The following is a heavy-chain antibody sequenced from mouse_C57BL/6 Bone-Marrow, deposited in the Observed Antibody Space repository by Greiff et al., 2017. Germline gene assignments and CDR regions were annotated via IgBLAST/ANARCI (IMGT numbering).Heavy chain of an antibody. V-gene: IGHV1-85*01. D-gene: IGHD1-1*01. CDR3: ANLDYYGSDYVAMDY. CDR1: GYAFTSYD. Sequence: LQESGPELVKPGASVKLSCKASGYAFTSYDINWVKQRPGKGLEWIGWIYPRDGSTKYNGKFKGKATLTVDTSSRTAYMELISLTSVDSAVYFCANLDYYGSDYVAMDYWGQGTSVTVSS. J-gene: IGHJ4*01. CDR2: IYPRDGST.